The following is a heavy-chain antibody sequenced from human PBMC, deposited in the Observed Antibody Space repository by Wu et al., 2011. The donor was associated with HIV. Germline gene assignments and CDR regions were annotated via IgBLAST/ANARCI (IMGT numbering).Heavy chain of an antibody. J-gene: IGHJ5*02. CDR2: INLENGEA. CDR1: GRALTDHR. V-gene: IGHV1-69-2*01. D-gene: IGHD2-2*01. CDR3: ATAPPQFCTTSRCVGYWFDP. Sequence: DVHIVQSGAEVKTPGSSMKISCAVSGRALTDHRIHWVQQAPERGLDWMGLINLENGEATYAEKFQGRITVTANTSIGTAYLEMTNMRSEDTAVYYCATAPPQFCTTSRCVGYWFDPWGQGTLVTVSS.